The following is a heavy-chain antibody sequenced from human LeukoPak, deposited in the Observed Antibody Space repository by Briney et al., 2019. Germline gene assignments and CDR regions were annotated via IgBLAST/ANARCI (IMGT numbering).Heavy chain of an antibody. CDR3: AREKRGYSYGYLDY. J-gene: IGHJ4*02. D-gene: IGHD5-18*01. CDR1: GYTFTSYD. CDR2: ISAYNGNT. V-gene: IGHV1-18*04. Sequence: ASVKVSCKASGYTFTSYDISWVRQAPGQGLERMGWISAYNGNTNYAQKLQGRVTMTTDTSTSTAYMELRSLRSDDTAVYYCAREKRGYSYGYLDYWGQGTLVTVSS.